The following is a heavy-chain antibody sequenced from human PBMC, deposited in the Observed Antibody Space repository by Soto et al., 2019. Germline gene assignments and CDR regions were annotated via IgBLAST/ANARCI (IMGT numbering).Heavy chain of an antibody. V-gene: IGHV1-58*01. CDR1: GFTFTSSA. D-gene: IGHD2-15*01. Sequence: SVKVSCKASGFTFTSSAVQWVRQARGQRLEWIGWIVVGSGNTNYAQKFQERVTITRDMSTSTAYMELSSLRSEDTAVYYCARDLEVVAATRGYYYYYGMDVWGQGTTVTVSS. J-gene: IGHJ6*02. CDR2: IVVGSGNT. CDR3: ARDLEVVAATRGYYYYYGMDV.